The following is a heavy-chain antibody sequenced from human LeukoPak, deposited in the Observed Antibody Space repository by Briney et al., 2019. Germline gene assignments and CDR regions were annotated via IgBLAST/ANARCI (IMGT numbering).Heavy chain of an antibody. V-gene: IGHV3-20*04. CDR3: ARSARAFGVVIIYYYMDV. CDR1: GFTFDDYG. J-gene: IGHJ6*03. Sequence: GGSLRLSCAASGFTFDDYGRSWVRQAPGKGLEWVSGINWNGGSKGYADSVKGRFTIPRDNAKSSLYLQMNSLRAEDTALYYCARSARAFGVVIIYYYMDVWGKGTTVTVSS. CDR2: INWNGGSK. D-gene: IGHD3-3*01.